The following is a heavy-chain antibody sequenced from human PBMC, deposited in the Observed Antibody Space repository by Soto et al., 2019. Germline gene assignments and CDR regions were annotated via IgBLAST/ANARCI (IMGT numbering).Heavy chain of an antibody. Sequence: EVQLVESGGGLVQPGGSLRLSCAASGFTFSSYWMSWVRQAPGKGLEWVANIKQDGSEKYYVDSVKGRFTISRDNAKNSLYLQMNSLRAEDTAVYYCARASVGYCSGGSCSNYYYGMDVWGQGTTVTVSS. J-gene: IGHJ6*02. V-gene: IGHV3-7*01. CDR2: IKQDGSEK. CDR3: ARASVGYCSGGSCSNYYYGMDV. D-gene: IGHD2-15*01. CDR1: GFTFSSYW.